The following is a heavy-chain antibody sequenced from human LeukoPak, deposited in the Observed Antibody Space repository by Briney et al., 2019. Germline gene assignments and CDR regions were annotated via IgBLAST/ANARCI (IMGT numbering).Heavy chain of an antibody. V-gene: IGHV3-23*01. D-gene: IGHD3-22*01. J-gene: IGHJ4*02. CDR3: ARDPLAHYYDSSGSPDY. CDR2: ISGSAVGT. CDR1: GFTFSSYA. Sequence: GGSLRLSCAASGFTFSSYAMTWVRQAPGKGLEWVSAISGSAVGTYYADSVRGRFTISRDNAKNSLYLQMNSLRAEDTAVYYCARDPLAHYYDSSGSPDYWGQGTLVTVSS.